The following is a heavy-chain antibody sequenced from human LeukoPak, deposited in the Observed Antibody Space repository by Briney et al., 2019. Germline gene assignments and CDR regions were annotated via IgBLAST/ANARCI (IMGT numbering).Heavy chain of an antibody. V-gene: IGHV3-11*06. CDR2: ITTGSRSYT. Sequence: GGSLRLSCAASGFTFSDYYMSWIRQAPGKGPEWVSYITTGSRSYTNHADSVKGRFTISRDNAKNSLYLQMNSLRAEDTGVYYCARGREVLDYWGQGTLVTVSS. D-gene: IGHD1-26*01. CDR1: GFTFSDYY. J-gene: IGHJ4*02. CDR3: ARGREVLDY.